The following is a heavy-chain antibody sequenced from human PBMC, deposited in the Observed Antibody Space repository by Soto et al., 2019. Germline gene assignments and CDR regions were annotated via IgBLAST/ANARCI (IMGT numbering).Heavy chain of an antibody. CDR2: ITDSGGRT. CDR3: AKGNLGFCSGTVCYFFDY. CDR1: GFTFSNYA. J-gene: IGHJ4*02. D-gene: IGHD2-15*01. V-gene: IGHV3-23*01. Sequence: GGSLRLSCAASGFTFSNYAMAWVRQTPGKGLERVAGITDSGGRTYHADSVKGRFTISRDNSRNTLSLQMDGLGAEDTAIYYCAKGNLGFCSGTVCYFFDYWGQGALVTVSS.